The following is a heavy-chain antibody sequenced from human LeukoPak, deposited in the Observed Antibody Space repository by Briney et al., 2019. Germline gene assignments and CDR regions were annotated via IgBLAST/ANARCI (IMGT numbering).Heavy chain of an antibody. V-gene: IGHV3-53*01. J-gene: IGHJ4*02. CDR3: AREGSEGYLFDY. CDR2: IYSGGST. Sequence: AGGSLRLSCAASGFTFSNAWMSWVRQAPGKGLEWVSVIYSGGSTYYADSVKGRFTISRDNSKNTLYLQMNSLRAEDTAVYYCAREGSEGYLFDYWGQGTLVTVSS. D-gene: IGHD1-1*01. CDR1: GFTFSNAW.